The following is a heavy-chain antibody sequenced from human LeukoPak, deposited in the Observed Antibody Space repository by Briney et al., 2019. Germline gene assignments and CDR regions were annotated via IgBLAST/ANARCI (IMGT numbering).Heavy chain of an antibody. Sequence: PSETLSLTCSVSGFSISSGYFWGWIRQPAGKGLEWIGRIYSTGSTDYNPSLKSRVTMSVDTSKNQFSLKLSSVTAADTAVYYCARAGLVPAHMDVWGKGTTVTISS. CDR2: IYSTGST. V-gene: IGHV4-4*07. CDR3: ARAGLVPAHMDV. CDR1: GFSISSGYF. D-gene: IGHD2-2*01. J-gene: IGHJ6*03.